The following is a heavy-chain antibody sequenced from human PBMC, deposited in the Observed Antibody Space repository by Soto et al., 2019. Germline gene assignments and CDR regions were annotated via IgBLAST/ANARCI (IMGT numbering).Heavy chain of an antibody. V-gene: IGHV1-3*01. CDR3: ARGGYFDSSGYLGY. CDR2: INPGNGKT. CDR1: GYTFTSYG. J-gene: IGHJ4*02. Sequence: QVQLVQSGAEVKKPGASVRVSCKASGYTFTSYGMNWVRQAPGRRLEWMGWINPGNGKTKYSQKVQGRLIITRDTSASTAYMQLSSLTPEETAIYYCARGGYFDSSGYLGYWGQGTLVTVSS. D-gene: IGHD3-22*01.